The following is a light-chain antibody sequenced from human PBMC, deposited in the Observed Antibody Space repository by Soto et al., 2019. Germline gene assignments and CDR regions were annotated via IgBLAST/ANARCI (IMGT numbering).Light chain of an antibody. Sequence: EIVLTQSPATLSSFPGDRVTLSCRASQYINTRLAWYQHRPGQAPRLLTYQTSIRAAGIPARFSASGTGTDFTLTISDVQPEDFAVYYCHQRQRWPRTFGQGTKVDIK. CDR3: HQRQRWPRT. V-gene: IGKV3-11*01. J-gene: IGKJ1*01. CDR2: QTS. CDR1: QYINTR.